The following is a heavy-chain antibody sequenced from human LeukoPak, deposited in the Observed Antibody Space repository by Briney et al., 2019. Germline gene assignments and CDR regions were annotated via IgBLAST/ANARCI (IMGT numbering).Heavy chain of an antibody. D-gene: IGHD3-22*01. CDR1: GFIFSTYA. V-gene: IGHV3-23*01. J-gene: IGHJ4*02. Sequence: GESLRLSCAASGFIFSTYAMTWVRQAPGKGLEWVSAITGSSRSTYYADSVKGRFTISRDNSKNTLYLQMNSLRAEDTAIYYCAKIFDSSGYYFFDYWGQGTLVTVSS. CDR2: ITGSSRST. CDR3: AKIFDSSGYYFFDY.